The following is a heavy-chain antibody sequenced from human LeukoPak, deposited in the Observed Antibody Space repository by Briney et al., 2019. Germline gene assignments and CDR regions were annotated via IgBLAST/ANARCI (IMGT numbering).Heavy chain of an antibody. Sequence: PSETLSLTCTLSGGSFSSGDYSWSWIRQPPGKGLEWIGYIYHSGSTYYNPSLKSRVTISVDRSKNQFSLKLSSVTAADTAVYYCARGSWGYYFDYWGQGTLVTVSS. V-gene: IGHV4-30-2*01. CDR2: IYHSGST. CDR3: ARGSWGYYFDY. J-gene: IGHJ4*02. D-gene: IGHD3-16*01. CDR1: GGSFSSGDYS.